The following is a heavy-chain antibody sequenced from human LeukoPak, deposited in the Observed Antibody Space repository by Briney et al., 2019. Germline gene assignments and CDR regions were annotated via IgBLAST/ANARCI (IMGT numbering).Heavy chain of an antibody. CDR2: ISAYNGNT. Sequence: GAPVKVSCKASGYTFTSYGISWVRQAPGQGLEWMGWISAYNGNTNYAQKLQGRVTMTTDTSTSTAYMELRSLRSDDTAVYYCARRPPRITIFGVVIAADYYYYMDVWGKGTTVTVSS. CDR1: GYTFTSYG. V-gene: IGHV1-18*01. J-gene: IGHJ6*03. D-gene: IGHD3-3*01. CDR3: ARRPPRITIFGVVIAADYYYYMDV.